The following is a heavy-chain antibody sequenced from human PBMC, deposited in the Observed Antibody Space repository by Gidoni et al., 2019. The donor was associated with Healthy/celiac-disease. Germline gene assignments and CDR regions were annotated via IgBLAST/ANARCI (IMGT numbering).Heavy chain of an antibody. CDR3: ARLPVRESDSSGLRGAFDY. J-gene: IGHJ4*02. V-gene: IGHV4-39*01. CDR2: IYYSGST. D-gene: IGHD3-22*01. Sequence: SIYYSGSTYYNPSLKSRVTISVDTSNNQFSLKLSSVTAADTAVYYCARLPVRESDSSGLRGAFDYWGQGTLVTVSS.